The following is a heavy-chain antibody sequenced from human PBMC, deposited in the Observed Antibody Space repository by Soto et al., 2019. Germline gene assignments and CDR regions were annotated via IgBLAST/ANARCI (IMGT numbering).Heavy chain of an antibody. Sequence: QVPLVESGGGVVQPGRSLRLSCAASGFTFSSYGMHWVRQAPGKGLEWVAVISYDGSNKYYADSVKGRFTISRDNSKNTLYLQMNSLRAEDTAVYYCAKGRGTYYAFWSGYWGAFDIWGHGTMVTVSS. V-gene: IGHV3-30*18. CDR2: ISYDGSNK. J-gene: IGHJ3*02. CDR3: AKGRGTYYAFWSGYWGAFDI. D-gene: IGHD3-3*01. CDR1: GFTFSSYG.